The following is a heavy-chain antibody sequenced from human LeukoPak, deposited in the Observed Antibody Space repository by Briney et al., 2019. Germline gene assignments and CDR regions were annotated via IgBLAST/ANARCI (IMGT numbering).Heavy chain of an antibody. CDR3: AREVLYSGSYGYYYYGMDV. CDR2: IYTSGST. CDR1: GGSISSYY. Sequence: KSSETLSLTCTVSGGSISSYYWSWIRQPAGKGLEWIGRIYTSGSTNYNPSLKSRVTVSVDTSKNQFSLKLSSVTAADTAVYYCAREVLYSGSYGYYYYGMDVWGQGTTVTVSS. J-gene: IGHJ6*02. D-gene: IGHD1-26*01. V-gene: IGHV4-4*07.